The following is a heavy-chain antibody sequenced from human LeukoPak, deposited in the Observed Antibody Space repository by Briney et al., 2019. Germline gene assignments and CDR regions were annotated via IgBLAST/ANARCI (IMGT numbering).Heavy chain of an antibody. CDR1: GYTFTSYD. J-gene: IGHJ6*02. CDR2: RNPNSGNT. D-gene: IGHD6-13*01. Sequence: ASVKVSCKASGYTFTSYDINWVRQATGQGLEWMGWRNPNSGNTGYVQKFQGRVTMTWNTAISTAYMELRSLRSEDTAVYYCATGIAAAGIDIYYYYYGMDVWGQGTTVTVSS. V-gene: IGHV1-8*01. CDR3: ATGIAAAGIDIYYYYYGMDV.